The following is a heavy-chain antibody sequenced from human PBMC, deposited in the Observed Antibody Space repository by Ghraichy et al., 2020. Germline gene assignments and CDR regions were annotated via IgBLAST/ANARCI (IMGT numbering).Heavy chain of an antibody. CDR3: ARDQGIAVAGTLDP. D-gene: IGHD6-19*01. Sequence: AGSLRLSCAASGFTFSSYAMHWVRQAPGKGLEWVAVISYDGSNKYYADSVKGRFTISRGNSKNTLYLQMNSLRAEDTAVYYCARDQGIAVAGTLDPWGQGTLVTVSS. V-gene: IGHV3-30*04. CDR1: GFTFSSYA. CDR2: ISYDGSNK. J-gene: IGHJ5*02.